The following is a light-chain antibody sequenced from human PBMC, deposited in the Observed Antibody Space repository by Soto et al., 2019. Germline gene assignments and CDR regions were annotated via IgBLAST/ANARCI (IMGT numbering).Light chain of an antibody. Sequence: QPVLTQSPSASASLGASVKLTCTLSSGHSSYAIAWHQQQPEKGPRYLMKLNSDGSHSKGDGIPHRFSGSSSGAERYLTIASLQSEDEADYYCQTWGTGIHYVFGTGTKLTVL. CDR2: LNSDGSH. J-gene: IGLJ1*01. CDR1: SGHSSYA. CDR3: QTWGTGIHYV. V-gene: IGLV4-69*01.